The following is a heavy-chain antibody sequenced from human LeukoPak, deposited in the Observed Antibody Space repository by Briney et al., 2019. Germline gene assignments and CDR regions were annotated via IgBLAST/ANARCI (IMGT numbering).Heavy chain of an antibody. CDR2: IYYSGTT. J-gene: IGHJ4*02. CDR3: ARRDQAIDY. Sequence: SETLSLTCTVSDGSVSSVGYYWGWIRQPPGKGLEWIGSIYYSGTTYYNPSLASRVTIFVDTSKNQFSLRLSSVTAADTAVYYCARRDQAIDYLGQGTLVTVSS. CDR1: DGSVSSVGYY. V-gene: IGHV4-39*01. D-gene: IGHD5-24*01.